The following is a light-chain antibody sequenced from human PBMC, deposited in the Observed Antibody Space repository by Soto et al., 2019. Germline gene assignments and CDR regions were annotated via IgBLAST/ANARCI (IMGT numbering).Light chain of an antibody. CDR2: AAS. J-gene: IGKJ4*01. CDR3: QHYINWLLT. V-gene: IGKV3-15*01. CDR1: QSVSSN. Sequence: EIVMTQSPVTLSVSPGERGSLSCRASQSVSSNLAWYQQKPGQAPRLXIYAASTRATGIPARFSGSGSGTEFTLTISSMQSEDFAVYYCQHYINWLLTFGGGTKGDIK.